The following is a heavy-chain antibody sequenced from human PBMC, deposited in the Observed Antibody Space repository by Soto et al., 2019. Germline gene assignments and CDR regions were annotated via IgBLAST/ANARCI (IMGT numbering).Heavy chain of an antibody. Sequence: ASVKVSCKASGYTFTGYYMHWVRQAPGQGLEWMGWINPNSGGTNYAQKFQGRVTMTRNTSISTAYMELSSLRSEDTAVYYCARAYGDYFDYWGQGTLVTVSS. CDR3: ARAYGDYFDY. CDR2: INPNSGGT. D-gene: IGHD4-17*01. V-gene: IGHV1-2*02. J-gene: IGHJ4*02. CDR1: GYTFTGYY.